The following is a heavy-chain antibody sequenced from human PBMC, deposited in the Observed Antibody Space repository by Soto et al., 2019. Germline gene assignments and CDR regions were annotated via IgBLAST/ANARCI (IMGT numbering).Heavy chain of an antibody. CDR3: AKGVPGIAVAGTGYFQH. V-gene: IGHV3-53*01. CDR1: GFTVSNNY. Sequence: PGGSLRLSCVASGFTVSNNYMSWVRQPPGKELEWVSIIYSGGNTYYADAVKGRFTISRDNSKNTLYLQMNSLRAEDTAVYYCAKGVPGIAVAGTGYFQHWGQGTLVTVSS. D-gene: IGHD6-19*01. CDR2: IYSGGNT. J-gene: IGHJ1*01.